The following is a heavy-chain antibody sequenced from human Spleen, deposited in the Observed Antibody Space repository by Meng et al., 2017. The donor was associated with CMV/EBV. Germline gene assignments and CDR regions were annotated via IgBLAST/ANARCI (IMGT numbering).Heavy chain of an antibody. J-gene: IGHJ4*02. CDR3: ARIERRRILKYCGSDCSTTDY. D-gene: IGHD2-21*02. CDR1: GGSIIRSNW. CDR2: IYQSGST. V-gene: IGHV4-4*02. Sequence: QVQLQESGPGLVKPSGTLSLTCAVYGGSIIRSNWWTWVRQVPGKGLEWIGEIYQSGSTNYNPSLKSRVTISVDKFKNQFSLKLGSVTAADTAVYYCARIERRRILKYCGSDCSTTDYWGQGTLVTVSS.